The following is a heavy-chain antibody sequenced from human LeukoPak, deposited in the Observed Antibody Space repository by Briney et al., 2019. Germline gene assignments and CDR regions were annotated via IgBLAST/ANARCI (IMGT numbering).Heavy chain of an antibody. D-gene: IGHD5-18*01. J-gene: IGHJ4*02. CDR2: ISFDGSNK. CDR3: AKVGYSYGSTIDY. V-gene: IGHV3-30*18. Sequence: GRSLRLSCAASGFTFSSYGMHWVRQAPGKGLEWVSVISFDGSNKYYADSVKGRFTIYRDNSKNTLYLQMNSLRAEDTAVYYCAKVGYSYGSTIDYWGQGTLVTVSS. CDR1: GFTFSSYG.